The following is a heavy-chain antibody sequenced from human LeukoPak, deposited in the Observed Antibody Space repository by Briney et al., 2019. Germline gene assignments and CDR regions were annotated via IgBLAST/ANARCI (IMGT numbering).Heavy chain of an antibody. D-gene: IGHD5-12*01. CDR3: ASSPGYSGTATIFLVLSKPGWFDP. V-gene: IGHV4-38-2*02. CDR1: GYSITSGYY. Sequence: PSETLSLTCTVSGYSITSGYYWGWIRQPPGKGLEWIGSIYHSGSTYYNPSLKSRVTMSVDTSKNQVSLKLSSVTAADTAVYYCASSPGYSGTATIFLVLSKPGWFDPWGQGTLVTVSS. CDR2: IYHSGST. J-gene: IGHJ5*02.